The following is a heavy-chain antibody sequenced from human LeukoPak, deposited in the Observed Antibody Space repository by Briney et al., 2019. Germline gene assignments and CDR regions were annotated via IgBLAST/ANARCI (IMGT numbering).Heavy chain of an antibody. CDR3: VRGYGHNSGSFDY. Sequence: GGSLRLSCAASGFTFSNYGMHWVRQAPGKGLEWVAVIWYDGSNKYYADSVRGRFTISRDSSKNTVYLQMDSLRADDTAVYYCVRGYGHNSGSFDYWGQGTLVTVSS. V-gene: IGHV3-33*01. CDR2: IWYDGSNK. D-gene: IGHD6-19*01. CDR1: GFTFSNYG. J-gene: IGHJ4*02.